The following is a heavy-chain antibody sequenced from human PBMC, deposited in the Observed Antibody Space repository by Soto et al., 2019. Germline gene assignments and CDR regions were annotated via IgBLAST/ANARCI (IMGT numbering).Heavy chain of an antibody. CDR3: ARVNYDFWSGYRFGFFDY. Sequence: TSVTLSLTCAVYGGSFSGYYWSCIRQPPGKGLEWIGEINHSGSTNYNPSLKSRVTISVDTSKTQFSLKLSSVTAADTAVYYCARVNYDFWSGYRFGFFDYWGQGTLVTVSS. D-gene: IGHD3-3*01. J-gene: IGHJ4*02. CDR1: GGSFSGYY. V-gene: IGHV4-34*01. CDR2: INHSGST.